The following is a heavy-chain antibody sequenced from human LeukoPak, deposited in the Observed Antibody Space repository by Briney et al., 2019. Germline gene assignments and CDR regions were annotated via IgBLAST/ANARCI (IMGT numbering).Heavy chain of an antibody. D-gene: IGHD2-15*01. V-gene: IGHV4-34*01. Sequence: PSETLSLTCAVYGGSFSGYYWSWIRQAPGKGLEWIGEINHSGNTNYNPSLKSRVTISVDTSKNQFSLKLSSVTAADTAVYYCVTEPGYCTGGRCYGGWFDPWGQGILVTVSS. CDR2: INHSGNT. CDR3: VTEPGYCTGGRCYGGWFDP. CDR1: GGSFSGYY. J-gene: IGHJ5*02.